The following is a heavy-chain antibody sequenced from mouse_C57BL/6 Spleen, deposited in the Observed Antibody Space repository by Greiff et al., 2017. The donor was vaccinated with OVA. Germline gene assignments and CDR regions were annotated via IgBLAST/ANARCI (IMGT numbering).Heavy chain of an antibody. CDR2: IDPEDGET. J-gene: IGHJ3*01. D-gene: IGHD2-2*01. V-gene: IGHV14-2*01. CDR1: GFNIKDYY. Sequence: EVNVVESGAELVKPGASVKLSCTASGFNIKDYYMHWVKQRTEQGLEWIGRIDPEDGETKYAPKFQGKATITADTSSNTAYLQLSSLTSEDTAVYYCARSTMVTTGRFAYWGQGTLVTVSA. CDR3: ARSTMVTTGRFAY.